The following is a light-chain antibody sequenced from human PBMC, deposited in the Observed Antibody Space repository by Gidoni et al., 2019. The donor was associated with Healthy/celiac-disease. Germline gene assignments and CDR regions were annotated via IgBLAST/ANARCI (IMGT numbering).Light chain of an antibody. CDR3: QQYGSSPGT. CDR2: GAS. J-gene: IGKJ4*01. V-gene: IGKV3-20*01. Sequence: EIVLTQSPGTLSLSPGERATLSCSASQSVSRSYLAWYQQKPGQAPRLLIYGASSRATGIPDRFSGSGSGTDFTLTISSLEPEDFAVYYCQQYGSSPGTFGGGTKVEIK. CDR1: QSVSRSY.